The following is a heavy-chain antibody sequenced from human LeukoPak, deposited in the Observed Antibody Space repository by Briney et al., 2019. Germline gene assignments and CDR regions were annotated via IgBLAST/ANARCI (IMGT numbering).Heavy chain of an antibody. CDR3: ARSRPRGPGDY. J-gene: IGHJ4*02. V-gene: IGHV3-74*01. CDR1: GFTFSSYW. CDR2: INSDGSST. D-gene: IGHD3-10*01. Sequence: PGGSLRLSCAASGFTFSSYWMHWVRQAPGKGLVGVSRINSDGSSTSYADSVKGRFTISRDNAKNTLYLQMNSLRAEDTAVYYCARSRPRGPGDYWGQGTLVTVSP.